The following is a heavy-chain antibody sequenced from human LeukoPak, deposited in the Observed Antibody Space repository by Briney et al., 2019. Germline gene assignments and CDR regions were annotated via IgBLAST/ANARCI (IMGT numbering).Heavy chain of an antibody. V-gene: IGHV1-69*06. D-gene: IGHD7-27*01. CDR2: IIPIFGTA. CDR1: GGTFSSYA. CDR3: ARGTLTGVYYYYMDV. Sequence: GASVKVSCKASGGTFSSYAISWVRQAPGQGLEWMGGIIPIFGTANYAQKFQGRVTITADKSTSTAYMELSSLRSEDTAVYYCARGTLTGVYYYYMDVWGKGTTVTVSS. J-gene: IGHJ6*03.